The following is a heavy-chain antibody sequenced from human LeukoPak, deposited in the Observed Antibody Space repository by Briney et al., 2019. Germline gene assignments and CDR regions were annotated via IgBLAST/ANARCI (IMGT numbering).Heavy chain of an antibody. V-gene: IGHV3-74*03. CDR2: INSDGSST. Sequence: PGGSLRLSCAAPGFTFSRYWMQWVRQAPGQGLVWLSHINSDGSSTTYADSVRGRFTTSRDNAKNTLYLQMNSLRAEDTAVYYCVRDNYGVDYWGQGTLVTVSS. J-gene: IGHJ4*02. CDR3: VRDNYGVDY. CDR1: GFTFSRYW. D-gene: IGHD3-10*01.